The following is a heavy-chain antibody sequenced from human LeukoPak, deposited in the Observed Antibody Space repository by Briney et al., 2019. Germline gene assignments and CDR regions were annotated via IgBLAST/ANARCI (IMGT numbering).Heavy chain of an antibody. D-gene: IGHD1-26*01. CDR3: ARGLADQGELLFNY. Sequence: SETLSLTCTVSGGSISRSSYYWGWIRQPPGKGLEWIGSIYYSGSTYYNPSLKSRVTISVDTSKNQFSLKLSSVTAADTAVYYCARGLADQGELLFNYWGQGTLVTVSS. CDR1: GGSISRSSYY. J-gene: IGHJ4*02. V-gene: IGHV4-39*07. CDR2: IYYSGST.